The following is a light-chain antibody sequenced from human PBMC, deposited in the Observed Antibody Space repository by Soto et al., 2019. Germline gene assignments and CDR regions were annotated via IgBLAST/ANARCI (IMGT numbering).Light chain of an antibody. V-gene: IGKV1-6*01. CDR2: GAS. Sequence: IQMTQSPSSLSASVGSRVTISCRESQGIGNALGLSQQTPGKPPKVLIYGASNLQSGVPPRFSGSGSGTDFTLAISSLQPEDSATYYCLQDINYPWTFGQGTKVDIK. CDR1: QGIGNA. J-gene: IGKJ1*01. CDR3: LQDINYPWT.